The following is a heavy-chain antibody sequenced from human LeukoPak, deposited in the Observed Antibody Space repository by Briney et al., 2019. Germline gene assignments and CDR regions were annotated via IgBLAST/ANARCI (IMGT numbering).Heavy chain of an antibody. Sequence: GGSLRLSCAASGFTFSTYAVTWVRQAPGKGLEWVSTISGSGDSTYYAGSVKGRFTISRDNSKDTLYLQMSSVRVDDTAVYYCARDRGRYYDSRGFYWGYYFDSWGQGTLVTVSS. V-gene: IGHV3-23*01. CDR1: GFTFSTYA. D-gene: IGHD3-22*01. J-gene: IGHJ4*02. CDR2: ISGSGDST. CDR3: ARDRGRYYDSRGFYWGYYFDS.